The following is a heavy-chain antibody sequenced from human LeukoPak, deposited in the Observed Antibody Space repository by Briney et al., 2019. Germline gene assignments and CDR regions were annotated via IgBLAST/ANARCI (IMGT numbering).Heavy chain of an antibody. CDR1: GFTFDDYA. J-gene: IGHJ6*01. D-gene: IGHD3-3*01. CDR2: ISWNSGSI. Sequence: GGSLRLSCAASGFTFDDYAMHWVRQAPGKGLEWVSGISWNSGSIGYADSVKGRFTISRDNAKNSLYLQMNSLRAEDTALYYCAKAGLPAANRYDFWSGYLGPYYYYYYGMDVWGQGTTVTVSS. V-gene: IGHV3-9*01. CDR3: AKAGLPAANRYDFWSGYLGPYYYYYYGMDV.